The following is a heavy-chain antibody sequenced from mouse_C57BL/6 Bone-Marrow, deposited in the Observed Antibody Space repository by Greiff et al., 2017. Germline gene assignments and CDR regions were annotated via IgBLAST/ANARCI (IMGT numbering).Heavy chain of an antibody. D-gene: IGHD1-1*01. CDR1: GFNITDDY. CDR2: IDPDNGDT. Sequence: EVMLVESGAELVRPGASVKLSCTASGFNITDDYMHWVKQRPEQGLEWIGWIDPDNGDTEYASKFQGKATITADTSSNTAYLQLSRLPSEDAAVYYCTPYYPGFAYWGKGTLVTVSA. CDR3: TPYYPGFAY. J-gene: IGHJ3*01. V-gene: IGHV14-4*01.